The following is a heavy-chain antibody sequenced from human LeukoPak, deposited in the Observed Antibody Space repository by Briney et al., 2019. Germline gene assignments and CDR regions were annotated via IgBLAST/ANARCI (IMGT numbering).Heavy chain of an antibody. CDR1: GFTFSSYA. Sequence: PGRSLRLSCAASGFTFSSYAMHWVRQAPGKGLEWVAVISYDGSNKYYADSVKGRFTISRDNAKNSLYLQMNSLRAEDTAVYYCASGYGSGSYVFDYWGQGTLVTVSS. CDR3: ASGYGSGSYVFDY. CDR2: ISYDGSNK. J-gene: IGHJ4*02. D-gene: IGHD3-10*01. V-gene: IGHV3-30*04.